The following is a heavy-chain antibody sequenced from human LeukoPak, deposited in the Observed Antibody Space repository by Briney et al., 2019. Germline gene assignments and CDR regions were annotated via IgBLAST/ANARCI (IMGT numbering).Heavy chain of an antibody. CDR3: AREMGGATSPSDY. D-gene: IGHD1-26*01. CDR2: IYHSGST. J-gene: IGHJ4*02. V-gene: IGHV4-38-2*02. Sequence: SETLSLTCPVSGYSISSGYYWGWIRQPPGKGLEWSGSIYHSGSTYYNPSLKSRATISVDTSKNQFSLTLSSVTAADTAVYYCAREMGGATSPSDYWGQGTLVTVSS. CDR1: GYSISSGYY.